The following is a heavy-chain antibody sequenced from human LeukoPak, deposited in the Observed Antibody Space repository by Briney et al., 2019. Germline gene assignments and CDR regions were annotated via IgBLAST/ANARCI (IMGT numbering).Heavy chain of an antibody. Sequence: SETLSLTCAVSGGSISSSNWWSWVRQPPGKGLEWFGEIYHSGSTNYNPSLKSRVTISVDKSKNQFSLKLSSVTAADTAVHYCARVGYYDSSGYYYYYGMDVWGQGTTVTVSS. J-gene: IGHJ6*02. D-gene: IGHD3-22*01. CDR3: ARVGYYDSSGYYYYYGMDV. V-gene: IGHV4-4*02. CDR2: IYHSGST. CDR1: GGSISSSNW.